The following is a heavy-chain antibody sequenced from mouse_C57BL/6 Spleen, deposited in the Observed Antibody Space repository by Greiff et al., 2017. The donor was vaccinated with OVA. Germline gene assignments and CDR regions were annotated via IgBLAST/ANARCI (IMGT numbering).Heavy chain of an antibody. D-gene: IGHD1-1*01. V-gene: IGHV5-4*01. CDR2: ISDGGSYT. CDR1: GFTFSSYA. CDR3: ARDWDYGSRYYFDY. J-gene: IGHJ2*01. Sequence: EVKLQESGGGLVKPGGSLKLSCAASGFTFSSYAMSWVRQTPDKRLEWVATISDGGSYTYYPDNVKGRFTISRDNAKNNLYLQMSHLKSEDTAMYYCARDWDYGSRYYFDYWGQGTTLTVSS.